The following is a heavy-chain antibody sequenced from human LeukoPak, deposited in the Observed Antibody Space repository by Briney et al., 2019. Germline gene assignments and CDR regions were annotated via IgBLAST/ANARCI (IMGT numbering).Heavy chain of an antibody. V-gene: IGHV1-69*04. CDR3: ARVAVAGPPSDY. Sequence: SVKVSCKASGGTFSNYAISWVRQAPGQGLGWMGRIIPILGIANYAQKFQGRVTITADKSTSTAYMELSSLRSEDTAVYYCARVAVAGPPSDYWGQGTLVTVSS. CDR1: GGTFSNYA. CDR2: IIPILGIA. J-gene: IGHJ4*02. D-gene: IGHD6-19*01.